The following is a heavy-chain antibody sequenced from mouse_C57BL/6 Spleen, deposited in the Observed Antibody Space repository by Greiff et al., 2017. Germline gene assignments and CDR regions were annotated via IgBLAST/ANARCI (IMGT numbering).Heavy chain of an antibody. V-gene: IGHV1-69*01. CDR3: ARGDYYAMDY. CDR1: GYTFTSYW. J-gene: IGHJ4*01. Sequence: QVQLQQPGAELVMPGASVKLSCKASGYTFTSYWMHWVKQRPGQGLEWIGEIDPSDSYTNYNQKFKGKSTLTVDKSSSTAYMRLSSLTSEDSAVYYCARGDYYAMDYWGQGTSVTVSS. CDR2: IDPSDSYT.